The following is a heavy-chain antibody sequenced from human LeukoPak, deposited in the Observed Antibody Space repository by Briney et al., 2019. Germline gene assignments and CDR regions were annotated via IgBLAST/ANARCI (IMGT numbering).Heavy chain of an antibody. CDR3: ARGPHERSGYPDD. V-gene: IGHV1-69*04. J-gene: IGHJ4*02. CDR1: GGTFSSYA. CDR2: IIPILSIA. D-gene: IGHD3-22*01. Sequence: SVKVSCKASGGTFSSYAISWVRQAPGQGLEWMGRIIPILSIANYAQKFQGRVTITADKSTSTAYMELRSLRSDDTAVYYCARGPHERSGYPDDWGQGTLVTVSS.